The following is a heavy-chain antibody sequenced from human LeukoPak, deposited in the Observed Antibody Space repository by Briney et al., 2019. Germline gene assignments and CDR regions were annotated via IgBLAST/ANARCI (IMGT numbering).Heavy chain of an antibody. V-gene: IGHV1-46*01. CDR1: GYTFTSYY. J-gene: IGHJ6*03. CDR3: ASGPDCSGGSCYSRSYYYMDV. CDR2: INPSGGST. Sequence: GASVKVSCKASGYTFTSYYMHWVRQAPGQGLEWMGIINPSGGSTSYAQKFQGRVTMTRDTSTSTVYMELSSLRSEDTAVYYCASGPDCSGGSCYSRSYYYMDVWGKGTTVTVSS. D-gene: IGHD2-15*01.